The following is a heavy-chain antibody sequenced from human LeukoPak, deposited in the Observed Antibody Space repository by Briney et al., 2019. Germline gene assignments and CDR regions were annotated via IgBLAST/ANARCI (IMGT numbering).Heavy chain of an antibody. CDR3: AVRTTPPDVLRGYRDYYGMDV. CDR2: INPSGGST. CDR1: GYTLTELS. J-gene: IGHJ6*02. D-gene: IGHD3-3*01. V-gene: IGHV1-46*01. Sequence: ASVKVSCKVSGYTLTELSMHWVRQAPGQGLEWMGIINPSGGSTSYAQKFQGRVTMTRDTATRIVYMELSSLRSEDTAVYYCAVRTTPPDVLRGYRDYYGMDVWGQGTTLIVSS.